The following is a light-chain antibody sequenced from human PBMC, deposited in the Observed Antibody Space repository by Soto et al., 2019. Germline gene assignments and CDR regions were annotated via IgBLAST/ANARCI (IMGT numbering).Light chain of an antibody. J-gene: IGLJ1*01. CDR2: YND. CDR1: SSNIGSNT. Sequence: QSVLTQPPSASGTPGQRVTIPCSGSSSNIGSNTVNWYQQLPGTAPKLLIYYNDQRPSGVPDRFSGSKSGTSASLAISGLQSEDEADYYCAAWDDSLNGFYVFGTGTKVTVL. CDR3: AAWDDSLNGFYV. V-gene: IGLV1-44*01.